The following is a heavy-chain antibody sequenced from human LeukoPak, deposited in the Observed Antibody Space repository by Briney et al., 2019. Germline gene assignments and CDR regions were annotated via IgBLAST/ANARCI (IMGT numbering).Heavy chain of an antibody. V-gene: IGHV3-30*02. Sequence: GGSLRPSCAASGFTFSSYGMHWVRQAPGKGLEWVAFIRYDGSNKYYADSVKGRFTISRDNVDNVVYLQMNSLGAEDTAVYYCARVAVSGPTGWFDSWGQGTLVIVSS. CDR2: IRYDGSNK. CDR1: GFTFSSYG. J-gene: IGHJ5*01. D-gene: IGHD2-8*02. CDR3: ARVAVSGPTGWFDS.